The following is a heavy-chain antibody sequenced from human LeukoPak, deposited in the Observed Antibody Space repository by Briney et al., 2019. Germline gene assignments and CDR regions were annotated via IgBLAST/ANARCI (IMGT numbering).Heavy chain of an antibody. J-gene: IGHJ6*02. CDR3: ARVRRSGKTSIPYYGMDV. Sequence: ASVKVSCKASGYTFTGYYMHWVRQAPGQGLEWMGWINPNSGGTNYAQKFQGWVTMTRDTSISTAYMELSRLRSDDTAVYYCARVRRSGKTSIPYYGMDVWGQGTTVTVSS. CDR1: GYTFTGYY. V-gene: IGHV1-2*04. D-gene: IGHD3-10*01. CDR2: INPNSGGT.